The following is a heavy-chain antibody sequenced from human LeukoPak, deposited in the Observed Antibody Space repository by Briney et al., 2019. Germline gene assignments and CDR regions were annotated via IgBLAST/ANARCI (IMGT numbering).Heavy chain of an antibody. V-gene: IGHV4-4*02. CDR3: ARVRKYNSYGYSDYYYYYMDV. Sequence: PSGTLSLTCAVSGGSISSSNWWSWVRQPPGKGLEWIGEIYHSGSTNYNPSLKSRVTISVDKSKNQFSLKLSSVTAADTAVYYCARVRKYNSYGYSDYYYYYMDVWGKGTTVTVSS. CDR1: GGSISSSNW. CDR2: IYHSGST. D-gene: IGHD5-18*01. J-gene: IGHJ6*03.